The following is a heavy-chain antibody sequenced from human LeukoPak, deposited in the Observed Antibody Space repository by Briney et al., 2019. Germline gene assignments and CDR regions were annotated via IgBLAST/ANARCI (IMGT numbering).Heavy chain of an antibody. Sequence: GGSLRLSCAASGFTFSDSAMHWVRQAPGKGLEWVAVISYDGSNKYYADSVKGRFTISRDNSKNTLYLQMNSLRAEDTAVYYCARDLYDSSGYYYPAGFDYWGQGTLVTVSS. CDR1: GFTFSDSA. CDR3: ARDLYDSSGYYYPAGFDY. J-gene: IGHJ4*02. V-gene: IGHV3-30-3*01. D-gene: IGHD3-22*01. CDR2: ISYDGSNK.